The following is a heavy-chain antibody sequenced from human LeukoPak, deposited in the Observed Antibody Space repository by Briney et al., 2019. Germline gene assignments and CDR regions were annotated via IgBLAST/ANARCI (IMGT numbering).Heavy chain of an antibody. CDR1: GFTFSNAW. J-gene: IGHJ4*02. CDR3: TTDRLVVVVAANSNTTLGMGY. D-gene: IGHD2-15*01. Sequence: GGSLRLSCAASGFTFSNAWMSWVRQAPGKGLEWVGRIKSKTDGGTTDYAAPVKGRFTISRDDSKNTLYLQMNSLKTEDTAVYYCTTDRLVVVVAANSNTTLGMGYWGQGTLVTVSS. CDR2: IKSKTDGGTT. V-gene: IGHV3-15*01.